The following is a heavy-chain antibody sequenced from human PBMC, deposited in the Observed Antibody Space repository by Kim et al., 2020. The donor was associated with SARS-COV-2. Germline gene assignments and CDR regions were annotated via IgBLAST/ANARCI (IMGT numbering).Heavy chain of an antibody. D-gene: IGHD2-15*01. Sequence: NPSLKSRVTIAVDTTKNQLSLKLSSVTAADTAVYYCARDLMVAGTYAFDIWGQGTMVTVSS. V-gene: IGHV4-59*01. J-gene: IGHJ3*02. CDR3: ARDLMVAGTYAFDI.